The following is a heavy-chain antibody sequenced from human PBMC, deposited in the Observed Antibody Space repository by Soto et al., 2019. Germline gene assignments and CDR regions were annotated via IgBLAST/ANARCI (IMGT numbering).Heavy chain of an antibody. CDR2: FDPEDGET. Sequence: ASVKVSCKVSGYTLTELSMHWVRQAPGKGLEGMGGFDPEDGETIYAQKFQGRVTMTEDTSTDTAYMELSSLRSEDTAVYYCATVGYCSGGSCYFLMDSYYYGMDVWGQGTMVTVSS. D-gene: IGHD2-15*01. J-gene: IGHJ6*02. CDR3: ATVGYCSGGSCYFLMDSYYYGMDV. V-gene: IGHV1-24*01. CDR1: GYTLTELS.